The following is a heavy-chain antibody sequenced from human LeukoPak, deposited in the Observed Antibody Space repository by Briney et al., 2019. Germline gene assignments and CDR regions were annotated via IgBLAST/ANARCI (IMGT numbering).Heavy chain of an antibody. CDR2: ISSSGSTI. D-gene: IGHD3-22*01. Sequence: GGSLRLSCAASGFTFSSYEMNWVRQAPGKGLEWVSYISSSGSTIYYADSAKGRFTISRDNAKNSLYLQMNSLRAEDTAVYYCARVSGYYSVVYFDYWGQGTLVTVAS. CDR3: ARVSGYYSVVYFDY. CDR1: GFTFSSYE. J-gene: IGHJ4*02. V-gene: IGHV3-48*03.